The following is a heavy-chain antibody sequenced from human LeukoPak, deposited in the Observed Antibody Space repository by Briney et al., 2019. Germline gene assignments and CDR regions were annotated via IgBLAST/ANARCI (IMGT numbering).Heavy chain of an antibody. Sequence: GGSLSLSCAASGFTFSNYDMNWVRQAPGRGLEWISYISSSSTIYYADSVKGRFTISRDNAKNSLYLQMNSLRDEDTAMYYCARDLGHWGQGTLVTVSS. CDR2: ISSSSTI. CDR1: GFTFSNYD. V-gene: IGHV3-48*02. J-gene: IGHJ1*01. CDR3: ARDLGH.